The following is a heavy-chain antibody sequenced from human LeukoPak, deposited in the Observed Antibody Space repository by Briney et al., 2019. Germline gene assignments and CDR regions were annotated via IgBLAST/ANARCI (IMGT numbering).Heavy chain of an antibody. CDR1: GGSISSSSYY. Sequence: SETLSLTCTVSGGSISSSSYYWGWIRQPPGKGLEWIGSIYYSGSTYYNPSLKSRVTISVDTSKNQFSLKLSSVTAADTAVYYCASGRSSGWYFGRYFDYWGQGTLVTVSS. J-gene: IGHJ4*02. CDR3: ASGRSSGWYFGRYFDY. D-gene: IGHD6-19*01. CDR2: IYYSGST. V-gene: IGHV4-39*07.